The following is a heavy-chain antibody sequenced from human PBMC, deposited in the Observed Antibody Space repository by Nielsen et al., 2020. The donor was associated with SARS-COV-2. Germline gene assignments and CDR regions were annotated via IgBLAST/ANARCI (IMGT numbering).Heavy chain of an antibody. CDR2: INHSGST. V-gene: IGHV4-34*01. CDR3: ARGTIFGVVTAIDY. J-gene: IGHJ4*02. D-gene: IGHD3-3*01. Sequence: GSLRLSCAVYGGSFSGYYWSWIRQPPGKGLEWIGEINHSGSTNYNPSLKSRVTISVDTSKNQFSLKLSSVTAADMAVYYCARGTIFGVVTAIDYWGQGTLVTVSS. CDR1: GGSFSGYY.